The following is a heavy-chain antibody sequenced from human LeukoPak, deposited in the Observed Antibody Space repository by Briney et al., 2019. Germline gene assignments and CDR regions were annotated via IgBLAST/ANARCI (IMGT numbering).Heavy chain of an antibody. CDR1: GYTFTVYY. Sequence: ASVRVSFMTSGYTFTVYYLHWVRQAPGQGPEWMGRIDLNGGGTNNPQKFQGRVTVTSDTSTNTVYMELSAQRSADSAVSYCARVPGPYTTSRFDYWGQGTLVTVSS. V-gene: IGHV1-2*02. CDR3: ARVPGPYTTSRFDY. D-gene: IGHD2-2*02. J-gene: IGHJ4*02. CDR2: IDLNGGGT.